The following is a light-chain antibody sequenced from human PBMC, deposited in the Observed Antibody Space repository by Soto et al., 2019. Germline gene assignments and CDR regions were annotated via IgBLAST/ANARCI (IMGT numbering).Light chain of an antibody. V-gene: IGLV1-44*01. J-gene: IGLJ3*02. CDR1: SSNIGRNT. CDR2: SNH. Sequence: QSVLTQPPSASGTPGQRVTISCSGSSSNIGRNTANWYQQLTGTAPKLLIYSNHQRPSGVPDRCSGSKSGTSASLAISGLQSEDEADYYCVAWDDSLNGPVFGGGTKLTVL. CDR3: VAWDDSLNGPV.